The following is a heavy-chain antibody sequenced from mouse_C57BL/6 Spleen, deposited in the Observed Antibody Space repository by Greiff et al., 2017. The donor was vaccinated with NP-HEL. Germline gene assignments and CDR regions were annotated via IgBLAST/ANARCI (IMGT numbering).Heavy chain of an antibody. CDR3: ARPYGSSYWYFDV. D-gene: IGHD1-1*01. Sequence: LVESGAELVRPGTSVKVSCKASGYAFTNYLIEWVKQRPGQGLEWIGVINPGSGGTNYNEKFKGKATLTADKSSSTAYMQLSSLTSEDSAVYFCARPYGSSYWYFDVWGTGTTVTVSS. V-gene: IGHV1-54*01. CDR2: INPGSGGT. CDR1: GYAFTNYL. J-gene: IGHJ1*03.